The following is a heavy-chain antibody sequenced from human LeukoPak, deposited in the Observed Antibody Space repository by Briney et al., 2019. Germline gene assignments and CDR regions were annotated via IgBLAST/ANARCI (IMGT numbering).Heavy chain of an antibody. Sequence: PSETLSLTCAVSGYSISSDYYWGWIRQPPGKGLVWVSRLNTAGSTPLYADSVKGRFTISRDNAKNTLYLEMNSLRAEDTAVYYCARDLLYSSGWRGFGYHYYGLDVWGQGTTVTVSS. CDR1: GYSISSDYY. CDR3: ARDLLYSSGWRGFGYHYYGLDV. D-gene: IGHD6-19*01. CDR2: LNTAGSTP. J-gene: IGHJ6*02. V-gene: IGHV3-74*03.